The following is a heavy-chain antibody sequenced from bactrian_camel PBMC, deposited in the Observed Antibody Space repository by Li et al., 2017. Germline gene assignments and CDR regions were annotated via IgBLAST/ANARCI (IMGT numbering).Heavy chain of an antibody. D-gene: IGHD5*01. CDR3: VRGPHRWVGYDANNY. V-gene: IGHV3S54*01. Sequence: HVQLVESGGGSVQAGGSLRLSCLASGSIISISYVGWFRQAPGKEREGIASIYTGNGKTFYADHVEGRFTISRDNAKSTGYLQLNSLTSEDTAVYFCVRGPHRWVGYDANNYWGQGTQVTVS. CDR1: GSIISISY. J-gene: IGHJ4*01. CDR2: IYTGNGKT.